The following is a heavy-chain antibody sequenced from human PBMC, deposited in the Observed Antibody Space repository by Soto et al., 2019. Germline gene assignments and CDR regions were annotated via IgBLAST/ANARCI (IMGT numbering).Heavy chain of an antibody. CDR2: IYYSGRT. V-gene: IGHV4-31*03. CDR3: ARDLAAACTGFWFDP. D-gene: IGHD6-13*01. CDR1: GGSISSGGYY. Sequence: QVQLQESGPGLVKPSQTMSLTCTVSGGSISSGGYYWSWIRQHPGKGLEWIGHIYYSGRTYYNPSLTSRVTISVDTSKNQFSLKLSSVTAADTAVYYCARDLAAACTGFWFDPWGQGTLVTVSS. J-gene: IGHJ5*02.